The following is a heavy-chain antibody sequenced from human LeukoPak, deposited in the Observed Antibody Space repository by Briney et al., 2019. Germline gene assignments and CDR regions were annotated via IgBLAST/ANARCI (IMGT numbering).Heavy chain of an antibody. D-gene: IGHD3-10*01. CDR2: INPSGGST. Sequence: ASVKVSCKASGYTFTSYYMHWVRQAPGQGLEWMGIINPSGGSTSYAQKFQGRVTMTRDMSTSTVYMELSSLRSEDTAVYYCARDRWFGELLEDDMPGVFDYWGQGTLVTVSS. CDR1: GYTFTSYY. CDR3: ARDRWFGELLEDDMPGVFDY. J-gene: IGHJ4*02. V-gene: IGHV1-46*01.